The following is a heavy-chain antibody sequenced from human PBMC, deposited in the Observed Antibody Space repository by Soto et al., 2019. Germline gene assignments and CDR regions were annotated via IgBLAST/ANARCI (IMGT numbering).Heavy chain of an antibody. J-gene: IGHJ4*02. Sequence: PSETLSLTCAVSGGSITSGNWWSWVRQPPGKGLEWIGEIFHSGTTNYNPSLKSRVTISVDMSKNQFSLKLNSVTAADTAIYYCVRDWKGTLGNSFCGYFDSWGQGTLVTVSS. CDR3: VRDWKGTLGNSFCGYFDS. CDR1: GGSITSGNW. CDR2: IFHSGTT. V-gene: IGHV4-4*02. D-gene: IGHD6-13*01.